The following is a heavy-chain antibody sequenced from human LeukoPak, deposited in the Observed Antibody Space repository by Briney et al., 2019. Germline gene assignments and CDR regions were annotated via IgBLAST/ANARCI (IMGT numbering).Heavy chain of an antibody. J-gene: IGHJ6*02. D-gene: IGHD3-3*01. CDR1: GGSISSGGYY. Sequence: SETLSLTCTVSGGSISSGGYYWSWIRQHPGKGLEWIGYIYYSGSTNYNPSLKSRVTISVDTSKNQFSLKLSSVTAADTAVYYCARGPRITIFGVVKLYGMDVWGQGTTVTVSS. CDR2: IYYSGST. CDR3: ARGPRITIFGVVKLYGMDV. V-gene: IGHV4-31*03.